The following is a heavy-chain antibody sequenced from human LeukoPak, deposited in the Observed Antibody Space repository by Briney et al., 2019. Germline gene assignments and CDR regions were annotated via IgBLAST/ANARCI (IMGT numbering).Heavy chain of an antibody. Sequence: ASVKVSCKASGYTFTSYYMHWVRQAPGQGLEWMGIINPSGGSTSYAQKFQGRVTMTRDTSTSTVYMELSSLRSEDTAVYYCARVAMDWNYVGYFDYWGQGTLVTVSS. V-gene: IGHV1-46*01. CDR1: GYTFTSYY. CDR3: ARVAMDWNYVGYFDY. J-gene: IGHJ4*02. CDR2: INPSGGST. D-gene: IGHD1-7*01.